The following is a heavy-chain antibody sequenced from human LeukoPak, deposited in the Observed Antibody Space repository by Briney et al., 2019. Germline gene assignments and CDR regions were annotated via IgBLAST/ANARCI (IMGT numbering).Heavy chain of an antibody. V-gene: IGHV1-3*03. Sequence: ASVKVSCKASGYTFTSYYMHWVRQAPGQRLERMGWINAGNGNTKYSQEFQGRVAITRNTSISTAYMELSSLRSEDTAVYYCARVSSGWLDFDYWGQGTLVTVSS. CDR1: GYTFTSYY. J-gene: IGHJ4*02. CDR2: INAGNGNT. D-gene: IGHD6-19*01. CDR3: ARVSSGWLDFDY.